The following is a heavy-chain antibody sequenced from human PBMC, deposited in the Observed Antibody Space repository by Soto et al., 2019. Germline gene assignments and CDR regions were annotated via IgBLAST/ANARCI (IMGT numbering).Heavy chain of an antibody. J-gene: IGHJ4*02. Sequence: GASVKVSCKASGYTFTSYYMHWVRQAPGQGLEWMGIINPSGGSTSYAQKFQGRVTMTRDTSTSTVYMELSSLRSEDTAVYYCARDPAYYYDSSGYYPSYYFDYWGQGTLVTVSS. D-gene: IGHD3-22*01. CDR2: INPSGGST. CDR3: ARDPAYYYDSSGYYPSYYFDY. V-gene: IGHV1-46*01. CDR1: GYTFTSYY.